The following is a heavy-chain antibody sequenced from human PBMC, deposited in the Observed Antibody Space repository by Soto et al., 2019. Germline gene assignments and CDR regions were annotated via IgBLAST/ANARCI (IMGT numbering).Heavy chain of an antibody. Sequence: EVQLVESGGGLVKPGGSLRLSCAASGFTFSNAWMSWVRQAPGKGLEWGGRIKSKTDGGTTDYAAPVKGRFTISRDDSKNTLYLQMNSLKTEDTAVYYCTTDRGDFWSGYYYGMDVWGQGTTVTVSS. J-gene: IGHJ6*02. CDR1: GFTFSNAW. CDR3: TTDRGDFWSGYYYGMDV. CDR2: IKSKTDGGTT. D-gene: IGHD3-3*01. V-gene: IGHV3-15*01.